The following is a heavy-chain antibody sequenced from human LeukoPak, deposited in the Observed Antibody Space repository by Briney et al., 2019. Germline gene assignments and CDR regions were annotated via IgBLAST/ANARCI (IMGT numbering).Heavy chain of an antibody. J-gene: IGHJ4*02. Sequence: HPGGSLRLSCAASGFTFSSYEMNWVRQAPGKGLEYVSAIDDSGGSTFYTDSVKGRFTISRDNSKNALYLQMSSLRAEDTAMYYCVKQSAGATGYFDYWGQGTLVTVSS. CDR3: VKQSAGATGYFDY. D-gene: IGHD1-26*01. CDR2: IDDSGGST. V-gene: IGHV3-64D*06. CDR1: GFTFSSYE.